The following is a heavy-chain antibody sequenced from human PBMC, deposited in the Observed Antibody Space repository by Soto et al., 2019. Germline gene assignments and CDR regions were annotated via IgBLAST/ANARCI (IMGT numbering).Heavy chain of an antibody. Sequence: EVQLLESGGGLVQPGGSLRLSCAASGFTFSSYAMSWVRQAPGKGLEWVSAISGSGGSTYYADSVKGRFTISRDNSKNTLDLQMNSLRGEDTAVYYCATRQEVYYYYGMDVWGQGTTVTVSS. D-gene: IGHD1-1*01. J-gene: IGHJ6*02. CDR3: ATRQEVYYYYGMDV. CDR1: GFTFSSYA. CDR2: ISGSGGST. V-gene: IGHV3-23*01.